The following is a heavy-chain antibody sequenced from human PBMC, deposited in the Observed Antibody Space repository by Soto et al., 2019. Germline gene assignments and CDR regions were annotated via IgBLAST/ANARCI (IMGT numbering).Heavy chain of an antibody. CDR2: IYHSGST. CDR3: ASVDTAMATKLDY. V-gene: IGHV4-30-2*01. D-gene: IGHD5-18*01. CDR1: GGSISSGGYS. J-gene: IGHJ4*02. Sequence: PSETLSLTCAVSGGSISSGGYSWSWIRQPPGKGLEWIGYIYHSGSTYYNPSLKSRVTISVDRSKNQFSLKLSSVTAADTAVYYCASVDTAMATKLDYWGQGTLVTVSS.